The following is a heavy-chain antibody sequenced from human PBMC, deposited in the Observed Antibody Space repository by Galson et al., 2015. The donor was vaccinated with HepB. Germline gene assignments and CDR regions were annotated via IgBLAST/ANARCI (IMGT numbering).Heavy chain of an antibody. V-gene: IGHV1-69*04. J-gene: IGHJ6*02. D-gene: IGHD2-15*01. CDR3: AGGYCSGGSCYYYYGMDV. CDR2: IIPILGIA. Sequence: SVKVSCKASGGTFSSYAISWVRQAPGQGLEWMGRIIPILGIANYAQKFQGRVTITADKSTSTAYMELSSPRSEDTAVYYCAGGYCSGGSCYYYYGMDVWGQGTTVTVSS. CDR1: GGTFSSYA.